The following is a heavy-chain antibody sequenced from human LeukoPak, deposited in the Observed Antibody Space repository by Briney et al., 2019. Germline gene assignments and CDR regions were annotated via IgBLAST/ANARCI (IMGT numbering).Heavy chain of an antibody. V-gene: IGHV3-30*02. Sequence: GGSLRLSCAASGFTFSSYGMHWVRQAPGKGLEWVAFIRYDGSNKYYADSVKGRFTISRDNSKNTLYLQMNSLRAEDTAVYYCASAYDSSGYYPFDYWGQGTLVTVSS. CDR1: GFTFSSYG. CDR2: IRYDGSNK. D-gene: IGHD3-22*01. CDR3: ASAYDSSGYYPFDY. J-gene: IGHJ4*02.